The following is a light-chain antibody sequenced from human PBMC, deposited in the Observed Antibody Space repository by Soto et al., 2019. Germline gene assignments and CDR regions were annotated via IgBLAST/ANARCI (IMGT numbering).Light chain of an antibody. J-gene: IGLJ1*01. CDR1: SSDVGGYNY. CDR3: SSYARTRNV. Sequence: QSALTQPASVSGSPGQSITISCSGTSSDVGGYNYVSWYQHHPGKAPKLLIYEVNNRPSGVSNRFSGSKSGNTASLTISCLEGEEETYYYYSSYARTRNVVGTGTKPPVL. V-gene: IGLV2-14*01. CDR2: EVN.